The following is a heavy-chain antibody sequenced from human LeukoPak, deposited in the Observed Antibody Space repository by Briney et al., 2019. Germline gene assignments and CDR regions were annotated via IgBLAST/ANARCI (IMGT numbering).Heavy chain of an antibody. CDR2: ISSSSSYI. D-gene: IGHD4-11*01. CDR3: ARDRDDYSPLPVDP. J-gene: IGHJ5*02. CDR1: GFTFSSYW. Sequence: PGGSLRLSCAASGFTFSSYWMSWVRQAPGKGLEWVSSISSSSSYIYYADSVKGRFTISRDNAKNSLYLQMNSLRAEDTAVYYCARDRDDYSPLPVDPWGQGTLVTVSS. V-gene: IGHV3-21*01.